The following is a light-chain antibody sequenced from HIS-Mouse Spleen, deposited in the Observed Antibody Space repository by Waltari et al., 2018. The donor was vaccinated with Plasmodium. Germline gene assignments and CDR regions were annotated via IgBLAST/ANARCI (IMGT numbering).Light chain of an antibody. CDR3: QQSYSTWT. CDR1: QSVSSN. J-gene: IGKJ1*01. Sequence: EIVMTQSPATLSVSPGESATLSCRASQSVSSNLAWYQQKPGQAPRLLIYGASTRATGIPARFSGSGSGTEFTLTISSLQPEDFATYYCQQSYSTWTFGQGTKVEIK. V-gene: IGKV3-15*01. CDR2: GAS.